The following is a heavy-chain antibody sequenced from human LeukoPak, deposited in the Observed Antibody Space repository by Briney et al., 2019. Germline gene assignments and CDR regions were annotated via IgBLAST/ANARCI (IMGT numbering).Heavy chain of an antibody. J-gene: IGHJ6*03. D-gene: IGHD5-18*01. CDR2: INHSGST. V-gene: IGHV4-34*01. Sequence: SETLSLTCAVYGGSFSGYYWSWIRQPPGKGMECIGEINHSGSTNYNPSLKSRVTISVDTSKNQFSLKLSSVTAADTAVYYCARGSRYSYGFGRTYYYYYMDVWGKGTTATVSS. CDR1: GGSFSGYY. CDR3: ARGSRYSYGFGRTYYYYYMDV.